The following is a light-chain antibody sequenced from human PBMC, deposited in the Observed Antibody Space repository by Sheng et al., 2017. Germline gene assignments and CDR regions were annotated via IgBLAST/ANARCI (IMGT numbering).Light chain of an antibody. CDR2: ATS. CDR3: QQSYSIPYT. V-gene: IGKV1-39*01. Sequence: DIQMTQSPSSLSASVGDRVTITCRASQTINTYVNWYQQKSGKAPKLLVYATSILQSGVPSRFSGSGSGSDFTLSINSLQSEDFATYYCQQSYSIPYTFGPGDRSWRIK. CDR1: QTINTY. J-gene: IGKJ2*01.